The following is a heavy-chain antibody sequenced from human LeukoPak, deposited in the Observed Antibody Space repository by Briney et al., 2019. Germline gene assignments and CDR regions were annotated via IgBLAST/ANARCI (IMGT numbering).Heavy chain of an antibody. Sequence: ASVKVSCKASGYTFTTYAISWVRQAHGQGLEWMGWISTYNGNTNYAQKFQGRVTLTTDTSTSTAYMDLRSLRSDDTAVYHCARVALGSWYFDLWGRGTLVTVSS. CDR1: GYTFTTYA. V-gene: IGHV1-18*01. CDR2: ISTYNGNT. J-gene: IGHJ2*01. CDR3: ARVALGSWYFDL. D-gene: IGHD2-15*01.